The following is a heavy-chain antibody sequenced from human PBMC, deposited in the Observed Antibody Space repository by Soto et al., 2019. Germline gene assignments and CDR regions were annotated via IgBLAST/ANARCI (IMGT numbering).Heavy chain of an antibody. CDR2: IIPISGTA. Sequence: QVQLVQSGAEVKKPGSSVKVSCKASGGTFSSYAISWVRQAPGQGLEWRGGIIPISGTANYAQKFQGRVTITADESTSTDYMELSSLRSEDTAVYYCARSQGSSTSLEIYYYYYYGMDVWGQGTTVTFSS. CDR1: GGTFSSYA. J-gene: IGHJ6*02. D-gene: IGHD2-2*01. CDR3: ARSQGSSTSLEIYYYYYYGMDV. V-gene: IGHV1-69*01.